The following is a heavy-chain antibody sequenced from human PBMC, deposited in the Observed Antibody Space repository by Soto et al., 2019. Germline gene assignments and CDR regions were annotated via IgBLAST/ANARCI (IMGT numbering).Heavy chain of an antibody. V-gene: IGHV1-18*01. Sequence: QVQLVQSGAEVKKPGASVRVSCKASGYTFTSYGISWVRQAPGQGLEWMGWISAYNGNTNYGQNLQGRVTMTTDTSTSTAHMELRSLRAVDTAVYYCARRGGYYDILTGMDVWGQGTTVSVSS. CDR3: ARRGGYYDILTGMDV. CDR2: ISAYNGNT. J-gene: IGHJ6*02. CDR1: GYTFTSYG. D-gene: IGHD3-9*01.